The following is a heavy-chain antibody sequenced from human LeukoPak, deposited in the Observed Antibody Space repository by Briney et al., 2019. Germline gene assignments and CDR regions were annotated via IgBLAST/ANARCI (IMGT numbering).Heavy chain of an antibody. CDR3: ASLDYGDSKDDY. V-gene: IGHV3-48*03. Sequence: GGSLRLSCAASGFTFSSYETNWVRQAPGKGLEWVSYISSSGSTIYYADSVKGRFTISRDNAKNSLYLQMNSLRAEDTAVYYCASLDYGDSKDDYWGQGTLVTVSS. CDR1: GFTFSSYE. D-gene: IGHD4-17*01. J-gene: IGHJ4*02. CDR2: ISSSGSTI.